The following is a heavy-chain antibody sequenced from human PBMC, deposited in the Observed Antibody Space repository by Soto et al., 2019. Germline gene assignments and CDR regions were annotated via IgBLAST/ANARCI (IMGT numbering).Heavy chain of an antibody. Sequence: RGSLRLSCAASGFTFSIYSLNWVRQAPGKGLEWVSSISSSSSYIYYADSVKGRFTISRDNAKNSLYLQMNSLRAEDTAVYYCARDDVRELISFDYWGQGT. V-gene: IGHV3-21*01. CDR2: ISSSSSYI. D-gene: IGHD1-7*01. J-gene: IGHJ4*02. CDR3: ARDDVRELISFDY. CDR1: GFTFSIYS.